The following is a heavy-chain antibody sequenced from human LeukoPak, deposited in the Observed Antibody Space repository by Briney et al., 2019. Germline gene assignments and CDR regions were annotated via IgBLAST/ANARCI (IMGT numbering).Heavy chain of an antibody. D-gene: IGHD6-25*01. CDR2: IYYSGST. CDR1: GGSISSYY. J-gene: IGHJ3*02. CDR3: ARGGRSAGLDAFDI. Sequence: ASETLSLTCTVSGGSISSYYWSWIRQPPGKGLEWIGYIYYSGSTNYNPSLKSRVTISVDTSKNQFSLKLSSVTAADTAVYYCARGGRSAGLDAFDIWGQGTMVTVSS. V-gene: IGHV4-59*01.